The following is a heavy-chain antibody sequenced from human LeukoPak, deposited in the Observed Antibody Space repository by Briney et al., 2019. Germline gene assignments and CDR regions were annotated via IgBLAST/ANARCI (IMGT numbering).Heavy chain of an antibody. J-gene: IGHJ4*02. CDR1: GFPFSGYW. CDR3: AKENPLSGTFDY. V-gene: IGHV3-7*03. D-gene: IGHD6-13*01. CDR2: INQEGSAK. Sequence: GGSLRLSCAASGFPFSGYWMNWARQAPGKGLEWVANINQEGSAKYYVDSVKGRFTISRDNAENSLYLQMNSLRAEDTALYYCAKENPLSGTFDYWGQGTLVTVSS.